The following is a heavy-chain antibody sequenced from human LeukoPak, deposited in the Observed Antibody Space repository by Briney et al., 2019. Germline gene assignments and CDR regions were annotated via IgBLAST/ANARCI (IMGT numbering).Heavy chain of an antibody. V-gene: IGHV4-39*07. CDR1: GGSISSSSYY. D-gene: IGHD6-13*01. CDR2: IYYSGST. J-gene: IGHJ5*02. Sequence: SETLSLTCTVSGGSISSSSYYWGWIRQPPGKGLEWIGSIYYSGSTYYNPSLKSRVTISVDTSKNQFSLKLSSVTAADTAVYYCARDRIAAAGTLYNWFDPWGQGTLVTVSS. CDR3: ARDRIAAAGTLYNWFDP.